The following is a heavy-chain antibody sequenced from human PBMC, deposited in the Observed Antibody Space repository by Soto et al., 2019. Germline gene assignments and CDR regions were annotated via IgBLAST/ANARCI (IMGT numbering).Heavy chain of an antibody. CDR1: GGTFSSYA. J-gene: IGHJ3*02. V-gene: IGHV1-69*01. Sequence: QVQLVQSGAEVKKPGSSVKVSCKASGGTFSSYAISWVRQAPGQGLEWMGGIIPIFGTANYAQKFQGIVTITADESTSTADMELSRLRSEDTAVYYCARGRLGYSYCYAFDIWGQGTMVTVSS. CDR2: IIPIFGTA. D-gene: IGHD5-18*01. CDR3: ARGRLGYSYCYAFDI.